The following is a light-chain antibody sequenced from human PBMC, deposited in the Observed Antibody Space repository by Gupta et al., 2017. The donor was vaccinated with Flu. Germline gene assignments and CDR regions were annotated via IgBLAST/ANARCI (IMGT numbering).Light chain of an antibody. CDR2: QDS. V-gene: IGLV3-1*01. J-gene: IGLJ1*01. CDR1: KLGDKF. Sequence: SYELTQPPSVAVSPGQTASITCSGEKLGDKFVSWYQQKPGQSPILVIYQDSKRPSEITERFSGSNSGNTAALTISETQAMDEADYYCQAWDSSTGVFGTGTKVTVL. CDR3: QAWDSSTGV.